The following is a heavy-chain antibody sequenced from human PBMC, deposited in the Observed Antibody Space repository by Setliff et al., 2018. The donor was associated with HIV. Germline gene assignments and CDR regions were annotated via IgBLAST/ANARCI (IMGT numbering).Heavy chain of an antibody. CDR2: INHSGST. D-gene: IGHD6-6*01. V-gene: IGHV4-34*01. CDR3: ARGGRSLAAQTWFDP. J-gene: IGHJ5*02. Sequence: SETLSLTCAVYGGSFSDYYWSWIRQPPGKGLEWIGEINHSGSTNYNPSLKSRVTISVDTSKNRFPLKLSSVTAADTAVYYCARGGRSLAAQTWFDPWGQGTLVTVSS. CDR1: GGSFSDYY.